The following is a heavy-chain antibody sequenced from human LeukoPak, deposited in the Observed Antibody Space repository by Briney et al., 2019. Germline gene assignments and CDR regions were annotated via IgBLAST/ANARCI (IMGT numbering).Heavy chain of an antibody. D-gene: IGHD3-10*01. CDR3: ARVRESYGSGRTRDYYYYYGMDV. Sequence: KSSETLSLTCTVSGGSISSYYWSWIRQPPGKGLEWIGYIYYSGSTNYNPSLKSRVTISVDTSKNQFSLKLSSVTAADTAVYYCARVRESYGSGRTRDYYYYYGMDVWGQGTTVTVSS. CDR2: IYYSGST. CDR1: GGSISSYY. V-gene: IGHV4-59*01. J-gene: IGHJ6*02.